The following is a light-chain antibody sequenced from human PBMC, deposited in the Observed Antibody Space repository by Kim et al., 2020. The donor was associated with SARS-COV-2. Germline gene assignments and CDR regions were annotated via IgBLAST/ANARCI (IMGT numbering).Light chain of an antibody. Sequence: ASVGDRVTITCRASQSISSYLSWYQQKPGKAPKLLIYAASSLQGGVPLRFSGSGSGTEYTLTISSLQPEDFATYYCQHSYTTPRTFGQGTKVDIK. V-gene: IGKV1-39*01. CDR3: QHSYTTPRT. J-gene: IGKJ1*01. CDR2: AAS. CDR1: QSISSY.